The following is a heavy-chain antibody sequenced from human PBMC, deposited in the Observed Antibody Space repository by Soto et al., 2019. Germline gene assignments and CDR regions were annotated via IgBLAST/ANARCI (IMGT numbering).Heavy chain of an antibody. D-gene: IGHD6-19*01. Sequence: QVQLVQSGAEVKKPGSSVKVSCKASGGTFSSYAISWVRQAPGQGLEWMGGIIPIFGTANYAQKFQGRVTIPADESTSTAYMELSGLRSEDTAVYYCARDIAVAGTPPGYYGMDVWGQGTTVTVSS. CDR2: IIPIFGTA. J-gene: IGHJ6*02. CDR3: ARDIAVAGTPPGYYGMDV. CDR1: GGTFSSYA. V-gene: IGHV1-69*12.